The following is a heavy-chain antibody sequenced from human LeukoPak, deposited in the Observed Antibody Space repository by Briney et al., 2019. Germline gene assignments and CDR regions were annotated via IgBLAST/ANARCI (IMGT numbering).Heavy chain of an antibody. V-gene: IGHV3-21*01. D-gene: IGHD6-13*01. Sequence: PGGSLRLSCAASRFTFSSYSMNWVRQAPGKGLEWVSSISSSSYIYYADSVKGRFTISRDNAKNSLYLQMNSLRAEDTAVYYCARGIAAAGNDYWGQGTLVTVSS. CDR3: ARGIAAAGNDY. CDR2: ISSSSYI. J-gene: IGHJ4*02. CDR1: RFTFSSYS.